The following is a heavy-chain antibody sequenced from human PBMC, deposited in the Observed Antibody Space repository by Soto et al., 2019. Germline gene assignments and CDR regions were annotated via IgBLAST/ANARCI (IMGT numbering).Heavy chain of an antibody. J-gene: IGHJ4*02. CDR3: AKGPRDSSGWYSGPFDH. Sequence: QVQLVESGGGVFQPGRSLRLSCAASGFTFSSYGMHWVRQAPGKGLEWVAVISNDGSNKYYVDSVKGRFTISRDNSKNTLYLQMNSPRAEDTAVYYCAKGPRDSSGWYSGPFDHWAQGTLGTVSS. CDR2: ISNDGSNK. D-gene: IGHD6-19*01. CDR1: GFTFSSYG. V-gene: IGHV3-30*18.